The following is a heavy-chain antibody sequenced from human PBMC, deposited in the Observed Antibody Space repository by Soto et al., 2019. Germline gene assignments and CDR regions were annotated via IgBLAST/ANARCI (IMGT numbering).Heavy chain of an antibody. V-gene: IGHV3-7*01. CDR1: GLKIKYDW. CDR3: ARELIVGPAEYFQD. J-gene: IGHJ1*01. D-gene: IGHD1-26*01. CDR2: INDDGSEE. Sequence: GGSLRVSCVASGLKIKYDWMSWVRKSPGKGLGWVANINDDGSEEYYLDSVRGRFTISRDNAKNSLFLHMNSLTTEDTAVYFCARELIVGPAEYFQDWGQGTRVTVSS.